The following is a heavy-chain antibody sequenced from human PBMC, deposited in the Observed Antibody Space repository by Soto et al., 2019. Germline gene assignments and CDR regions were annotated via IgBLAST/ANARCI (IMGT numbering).Heavy chain of an antibody. V-gene: IGHV4-59*01. J-gene: IGHJ3*02. D-gene: IGHD3-9*01. CDR2: IYYSGST. CDR3: ARDLYYDILTGYPRAFDI. Sequence: LFLLSTDSGGVMNGYSWGWSRQPPGKGLEWIGYIYYSGSTNYNPSLKSRVTISVDTSKNQFSLKLSSVTAADTAVYYCARDLYYDILTGYPRAFDIWGQGTMVTVSS. CDR1: GGVMNGYS.